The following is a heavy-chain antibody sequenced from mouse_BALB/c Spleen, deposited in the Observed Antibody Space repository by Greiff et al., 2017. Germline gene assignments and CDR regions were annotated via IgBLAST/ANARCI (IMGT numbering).Heavy chain of an antibody. CDR1: GYTFTSYV. CDR3: AREGGSPYFDV. Sequence: EVQLVESGPELVKPGASVKMSCKASGYTFTSYVMHWVKQKPGQGLEWIGYINPYNDGTKYNEKFKGKATLTSDKSSSTAYMELSSLTSEDSAVYYCAREGGSPYFDVWGAGTTVTVSS. V-gene: IGHV1-14*01. J-gene: IGHJ1*01. CDR2: INPYNDGT.